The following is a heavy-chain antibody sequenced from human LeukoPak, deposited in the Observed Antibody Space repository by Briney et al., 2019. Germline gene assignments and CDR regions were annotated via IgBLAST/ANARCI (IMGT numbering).Heavy chain of an antibody. CDR2: MYHSGNT. J-gene: IGHJ4*02. D-gene: IGHD5-12*01. CDR3: ARDGGWLRFDN. Sequence: PSETLSLTCTVSGGSVSSATYYWSWIRQPPGQGLEWIGYMYHSGNTNYNPSLKSRVAISVDTSKNQFSLTLSPVTAADTAIYFCARDGGWLRFDNWGQGTLVTVSS. CDR1: GGSVSSATYY. V-gene: IGHV4-61*01.